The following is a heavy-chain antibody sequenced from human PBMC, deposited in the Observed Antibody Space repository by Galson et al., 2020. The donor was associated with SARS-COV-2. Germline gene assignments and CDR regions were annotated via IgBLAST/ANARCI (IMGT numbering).Heavy chain of an antibody. D-gene: IGHD4-17*01. CDR3: ARRGGTGTTKHFDL. J-gene: IGHJ2*01. Sequence: SETLSLTCTVSGRSLSTTSYFWAWLRQPPGKGREWLGTICYSGTTYYNSSLRSRVTITVDTYKNQFSLKLNSVTAADTAVYYCARRGGTGTTKHFDLWGRGTLVTVSS. CDR1: GRSLSTTSYF. V-gene: IGHV4-39*01. CDR2: ICYSGTT.